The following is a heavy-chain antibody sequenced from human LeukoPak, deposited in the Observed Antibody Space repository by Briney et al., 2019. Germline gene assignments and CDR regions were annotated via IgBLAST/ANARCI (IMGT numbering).Heavy chain of an antibody. CDR1: GFTFSGFW. Sequence: GGSLRLSCAVSGFTFSGFWMSWSRQAPGKGLEWVASINSDGSEEYYADVVKGRFTISRDNAKNSLYLQINSLRAEDTAVYYCARSSYSSSSSVWGQGTMVTVSS. D-gene: IGHD6-6*01. CDR3: ARSSYSSSSSV. V-gene: IGHV3-7*03. CDR2: INSDGSEE. J-gene: IGHJ3*01.